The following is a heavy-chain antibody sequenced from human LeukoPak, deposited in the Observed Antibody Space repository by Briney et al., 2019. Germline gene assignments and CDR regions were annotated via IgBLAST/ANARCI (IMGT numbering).Heavy chain of an antibody. CDR3: ARDHPPSYTETFFFDY. Sequence: ASVKVSCKASGYTFTSYGISWVRQAPGQGLEWMGWISAYNGNTNYAQKLQGRVTMTTDTSTSTAYMELRSLRSNDTAVYYCARDHPPSYTETFFFDYWGQGTLVTVSS. D-gene: IGHD3-3*01. V-gene: IGHV1-18*01. J-gene: IGHJ4*02. CDR2: ISAYNGNT. CDR1: GYTFTSYG.